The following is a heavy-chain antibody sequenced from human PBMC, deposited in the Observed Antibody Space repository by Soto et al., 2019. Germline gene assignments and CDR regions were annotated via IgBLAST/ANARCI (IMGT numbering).Heavy chain of an antibody. CDR1: GGTFSSYT. CDR3: ARDPYDFWSGHHAFDI. Sequence: AASVKVSCKASGGTFSSYTISWVRQAPGQGLEWMGRIIPILGIANYAQKFQGRVTITADKSTSTAYMELSSLRSEDTAVYYCARDPYDFWSGHHAFDIWGQGTMVTVSS. CDR2: IIPILGIA. V-gene: IGHV1-69*04. J-gene: IGHJ3*02. D-gene: IGHD3-3*01.